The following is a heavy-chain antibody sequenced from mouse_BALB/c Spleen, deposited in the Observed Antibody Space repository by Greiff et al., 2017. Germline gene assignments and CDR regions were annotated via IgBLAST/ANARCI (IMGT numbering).Heavy chain of an antibody. V-gene: IGHV5-17*02. J-gene: IGHJ2*01. CDR2: ISSGSSTI. CDR3: ERWGGYSDC. CDR1: GFTFSSFG. Sequence: EVHLVESGGGLVQPGGSRKLSCAASGFTFSSFGMHWVRQAPEKGLEWVAYISSGSSTIYYADTVKGRFTISSDNPKNPQLLQMTSLRSEDTAMYCCERWGGYSDCWGQGTTLTVSS. D-gene: IGHD2-3*01.